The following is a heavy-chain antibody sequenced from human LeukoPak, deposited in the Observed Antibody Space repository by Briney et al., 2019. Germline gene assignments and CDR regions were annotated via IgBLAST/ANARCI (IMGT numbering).Heavy chain of an antibody. Sequence: GESLKISCKASGYSFTSYWIGWVRQMPGKGLEWMGVIYPYDSDTRYSPSFQGQVTISADKSISTAYLQWSNLKASDTAMYYCARHIGYSAWNPDYWGQGTLVTVSS. CDR1: GYSFTSYW. CDR2: IYPYDSDT. CDR3: ARHIGYSAWNPDY. V-gene: IGHV5-51*01. D-gene: IGHD5-12*01. J-gene: IGHJ4*02.